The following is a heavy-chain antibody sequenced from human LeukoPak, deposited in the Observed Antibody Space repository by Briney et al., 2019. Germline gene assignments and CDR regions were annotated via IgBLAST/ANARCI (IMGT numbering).Heavy chain of an antibody. J-gene: IGHJ4*02. CDR1: GGTFSSYA. Sequence: GASVKVSCKASGGTFSSYAISWVRQAPGQGLEWMGGIIPIFGTANYAQKFQGRVTVTRDTSTSTVHMELSGLRSEDTAVYYCARDQEGFDHWGQGTLVTVSS. CDR2: IIPIFGTA. CDR3: ARDQEGFDH. V-gene: IGHV1-69*05.